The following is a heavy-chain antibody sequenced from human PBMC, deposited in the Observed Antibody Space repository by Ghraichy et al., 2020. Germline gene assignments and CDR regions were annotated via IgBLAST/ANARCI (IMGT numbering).Heavy chain of an antibody. CDR2: IKEDGSDK. CDR3: ATWGNSGGHQGFYS. J-gene: IGHJ4*02. CDR1: GFTFSNYW. D-gene: IGHD1-26*01. Sequence: GGSLRLSCAASGFTFSNYWMSWVRQAPGKGLEWVAIIKEDGSDKYYVDSVKGRFTISRDNAKNSVYLRMDSLRVEDTAVYYCATWGNSGGHQGFYSRGQGPLRTVPS. V-gene: IGHV3-7*01.